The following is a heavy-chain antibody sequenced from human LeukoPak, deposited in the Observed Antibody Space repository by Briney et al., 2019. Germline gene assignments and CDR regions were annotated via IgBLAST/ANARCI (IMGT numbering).Heavy chain of an antibody. CDR1: GFTFSSYD. J-gene: IGHJ4*02. Sequence: AGGSLRLSCAASGFTFSSYDMHWVRQATGKGLEWVSAIGTAGDTYYPGSVKGRFTISRENAKNSLYLQMNSLRAGDTAVYYCARAVDSSAPPDYWGQGTLVTVSS. CDR3: ARAVDSSAPPDY. V-gene: IGHV3-13*01. D-gene: IGHD6-19*01. CDR2: IGTAGDT.